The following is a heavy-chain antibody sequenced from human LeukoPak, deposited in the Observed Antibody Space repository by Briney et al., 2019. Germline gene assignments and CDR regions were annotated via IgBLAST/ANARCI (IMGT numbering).Heavy chain of an antibody. CDR2: IRAEGAPT. D-gene: IGHD6-19*01. Sequence: SGGSLRLSCRASGFSFSIYSMNWVRQAPGKGLEGVSVIRAEGAPTYYADSVKGRFTISRDNSKNMLYLQMNSLRAEDTATYYCVKDGHCRDSICATKIVVAGYLDHWGQGTQVTVSA. CDR3: VKDGHCRDSICATKIVVAGYLDH. J-gene: IGHJ4*02. CDR1: GFSFSIYS. V-gene: IGHV3-23*01.